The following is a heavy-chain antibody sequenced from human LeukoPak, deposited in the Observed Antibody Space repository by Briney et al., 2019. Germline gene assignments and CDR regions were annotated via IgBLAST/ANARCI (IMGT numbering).Heavy chain of an antibody. CDR3: ASAPYDYVWGGYRFDY. CDR1: GFTFSSYE. Sequence: GGSLRLSCAASGFTFSSYEMNWVRQAPGKGLEWVSYISSSGSTIYYADSVKGRFTTSRDNAKNSLYLQMNSLRAEDTAVYYCASAPYDYVWGGYRFDYWGQGTLVTVSS. D-gene: IGHD3-16*02. V-gene: IGHV3-48*03. CDR2: ISSSGSTI. J-gene: IGHJ4*02.